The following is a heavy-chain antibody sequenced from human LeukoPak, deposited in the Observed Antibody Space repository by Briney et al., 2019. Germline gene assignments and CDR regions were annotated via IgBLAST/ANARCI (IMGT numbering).Heavy chain of an antibody. J-gene: IGHJ4*02. V-gene: IGHV1-69*01. CDR1: GGTFSSYA. Sequence: SVKVSCKASGGTFSSYAISWVRQAPGQGLEWMGGIIPIFGTANYAQKFQGRVTIIADESTSTAYMELSSLRSEDTAVYYCASGYSYGEDFDYWGQGTLVTVSS. CDR3: ASGYSYGEDFDY. D-gene: IGHD5-18*01. CDR2: IIPIFGTA.